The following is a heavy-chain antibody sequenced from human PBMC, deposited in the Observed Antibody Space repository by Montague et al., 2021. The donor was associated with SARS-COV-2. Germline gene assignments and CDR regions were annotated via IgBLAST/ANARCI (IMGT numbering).Heavy chain of an antibody. Sequence: TLSLTCTVSGDSISGGPYYWTWIRQPAGKGLEWIGRIFTRGSTLYNPSLSSRVTISVDTSKNQFSRTLSSVTAADTAIYYCTREVLAAMRPWFDPWGQGSLVTVSS. CDR1: GDSISGGPYY. CDR2: IFTRGST. V-gene: IGHV4-61*02. D-gene: IGHD2-2*01. J-gene: IGHJ5*02. CDR3: TREVLAAMRPWFDP.